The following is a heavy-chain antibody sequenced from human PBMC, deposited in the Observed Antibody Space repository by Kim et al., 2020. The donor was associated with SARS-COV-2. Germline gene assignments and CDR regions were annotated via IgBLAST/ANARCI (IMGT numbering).Heavy chain of an antibody. CDR2: ISAYNGNT. J-gene: IGHJ6*02. D-gene: IGHD3-3*01. Sequence: ASVKVSCKASGYTFTSYGISWVRQAPGQGLEWMGWISAYNGNTNYAQKLQGTVTMTTDTSTSTAYMELRSLRSDDTAVYYCARGLWSGYYTEYYYYGMDVWGQGTTVTVSS. CDR3: ARGLWSGYYTEYYYYGMDV. CDR1: GYTFTSYG. V-gene: IGHV1-18*01.